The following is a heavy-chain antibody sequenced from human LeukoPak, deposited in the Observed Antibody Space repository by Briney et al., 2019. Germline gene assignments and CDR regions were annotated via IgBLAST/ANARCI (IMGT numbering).Heavy chain of an antibody. CDR3: ASYSYGYGH. J-gene: IGHJ4*02. V-gene: IGHV3-23*01. D-gene: IGHD5-18*01. CDR2: ITGGGGTT. CDR1: GFSFYTNA. Sequence: GGSLRLSCAASGFSFYTNAMSWVRHTPGKGLEWVAGITGGGGTTDYADSVKGRFTISRDNSKNILFLQMNSLTVGDTAMYYCASYSYGYGHWGQGTLVTVSS.